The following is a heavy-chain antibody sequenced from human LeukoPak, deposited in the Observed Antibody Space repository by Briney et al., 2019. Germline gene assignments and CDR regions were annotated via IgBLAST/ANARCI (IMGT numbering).Heavy chain of an antibody. D-gene: IGHD3-9*01. CDR1: GYTFTSYF. V-gene: IGHV1-3*01. Sequence: GASVKVSCKASGYTFTSYFMHWVRQAPGQRLEWMGWINAGNGNTKYSQKFQGRVTITRDTSASTAYMELSSLRSEDTAVYYCARSRLRYFDWLLHNWGQGTLVTVSS. J-gene: IGHJ4*02. CDR3: ARSRLRYFDWLLHN. CDR2: INAGNGNT.